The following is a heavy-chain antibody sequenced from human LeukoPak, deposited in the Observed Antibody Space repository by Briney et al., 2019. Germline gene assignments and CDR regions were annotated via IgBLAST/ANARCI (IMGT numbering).Heavy chain of an antibody. CDR1: GYTFTGYY. V-gene: IGHV1-2*02. CDR3: ARDGRYYDFWSGYPFDY. CDR2: INPNSGGT. D-gene: IGHD3-3*01. J-gene: IGHJ4*02. Sequence: ASVKVSCKASGYTFTGYYMHWVRQAPGQGLEWMGWINPNSGGTNYAQKFQGRVTKTRDTSISTAYMELSRLRSDDTAVYYCARDGRYYDFWSGYPFDYWGQGTLVTVSS.